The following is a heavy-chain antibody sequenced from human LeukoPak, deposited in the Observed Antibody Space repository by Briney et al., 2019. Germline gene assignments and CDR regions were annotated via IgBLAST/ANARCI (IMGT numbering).Heavy chain of an antibody. V-gene: IGHV1-2*02. D-gene: IGHD3-3*01. CDR2: INPNDSGT. Sequence: ASVKVSCKASGYTFTGYYIHWVRLAPGQGLEWMGWINPNDSGTNYAQKFQGRVTMTRDTSISTAYMELSRLTSNDTAVYYCARILEWDLFDYWGQGTLVTVSS. J-gene: IGHJ4*02. CDR1: GYTFTGYY. CDR3: ARILEWDLFDY.